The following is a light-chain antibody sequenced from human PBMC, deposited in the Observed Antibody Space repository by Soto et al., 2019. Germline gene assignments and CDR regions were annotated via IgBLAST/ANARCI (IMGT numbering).Light chain of an antibody. CDR2: LEGSGSY. CDR3: ETWDTNVVV. Sequence: QSVLTQSSSASASLGSSVKLTCTLSSGHSTYIIAWPQQQPGKAPRYLMKLEGSGSYNKGSGIPDRFSGSSSGADRYLTISNLQYEDEADYYCETWDTNVVVFGGGTKVTVL. J-gene: IGLJ2*01. V-gene: IGLV4-60*02. CDR1: SGHSTYI.